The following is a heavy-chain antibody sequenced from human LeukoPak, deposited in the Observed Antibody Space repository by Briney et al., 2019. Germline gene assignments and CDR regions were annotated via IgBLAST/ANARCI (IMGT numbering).Heavy chain of an antibody. CDR1: GFTFTTYW. J-gene: IGHJ4*02. Sequence: GGSLRLSCAASGFTFTTYWMSWVRQAPGKGLEWVANIKQDGTEKYYVDSVKGRFTISRDNAKNSLYLQMNSLRVEDTAVYYCATKGGDYWGQGTLVTVSS. D-gene: IGHD3-16*01. V-gene: IGHV3-7*01. CDR2: IKQDGTEK. CDR3: ATKGGDY.